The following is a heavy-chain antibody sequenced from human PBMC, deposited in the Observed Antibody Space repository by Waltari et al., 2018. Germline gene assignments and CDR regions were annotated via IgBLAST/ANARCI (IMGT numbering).Heavy chain of an antibody. D-gene: IGHD4-17*01. V-gene: IGHV1-3*05. Sequence: QVELVQSGSDEKKPCFSGNLSCKTSGYNFNNYGIVWVRQAPGQRLEWMGWINAGNGNTKYSQKFQGRVTITRDTSASTAYMELTSLISEDTGVYYCARGLELTTPDYWGQGTLVTVSS. CDR1: GYNFNNYG. CDR3: ARGLELTTPDY. CDR2: INAGNGNT. J-gene: IGHJ4*02.